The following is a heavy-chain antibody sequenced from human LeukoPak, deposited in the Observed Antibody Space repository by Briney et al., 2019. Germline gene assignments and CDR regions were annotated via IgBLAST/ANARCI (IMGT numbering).Heavy chain of an antibody. D-gene: IGHD6-19*01. V-gene: IGHV1-18*01. CDR2: ISAYNGNT. CDR1: GYTFTSYG. J-gene: IGHJ4*02. Sequence: ASVKVSCKASGYTFTSYGISWVRQAPGQGLEWMGWISAYNGNTNYAQKLQGRVTMTTDTSTSTAYMELRSLRSDDTAVYYCAKDLQIAVAGTFDYWGQGTLVTVSS. CDR3: AKDLQIAVAGTFDY.